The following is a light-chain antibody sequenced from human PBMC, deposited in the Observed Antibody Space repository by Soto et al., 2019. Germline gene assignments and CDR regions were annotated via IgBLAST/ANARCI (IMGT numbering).Light chain of an antibody. V-gene: IGKV3-15*01. CDR1: QSVSNK. J-gene: IGKJ1*01. CDR3: QQYANWPKT. Sequence: EIVLTQSPGTLSFSPGERATLSCRASQSVSNKLVWYQQKPGQAPRLLIYAASTRATGIPARFSGSGSETEFTLTISSLQSEDLAVYYCQQYANWPKTFGQGTKWIS. CDR2: AAS.